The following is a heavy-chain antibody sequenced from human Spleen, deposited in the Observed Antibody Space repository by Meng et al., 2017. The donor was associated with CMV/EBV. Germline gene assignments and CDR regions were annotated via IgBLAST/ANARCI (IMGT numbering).Heavy chain of an antibody. D-gene: IGHD3-22*01. J-gene: IGHJ6*02. CDR1: GYTFTGYY. Sequence: ASVKVSCKASGYTFTGYYMHWVRQAPGQGLEWMGWINPNSGNTGFAQQFQGRVTLTTNMSIRTAYMELSSLRSEDTAVYFCARGAHSSGYFYPSGMDVWGQGTTVTVSS. V-gene: IGHV1-8*02. CDR2: INPNSGNT. CDR3: ARGAHSSGYFYPSGMDV.